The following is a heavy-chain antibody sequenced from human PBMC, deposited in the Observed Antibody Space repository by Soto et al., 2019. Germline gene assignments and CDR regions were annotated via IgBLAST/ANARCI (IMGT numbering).Heavy chain of an antibody. Sequence: QVQLVQSGAEVQKPGSSVKVSCKASGGTFRSSAISWVRQAPGQGLEWRGGNIPIFGTANYAQKFQGRVTITADEATSTAYMELSSLRAEGTGVEYCARDGVGGSYSFDFWGQGTLVTVSS. CDR1: GGTFRSSA. J-gene: IGHJ4*02. CDR2: NIPIFGTA. CDR3: ARDGVGGSYSFDF. D-gene: IGHD1-26*01. V-gene: IGHV1-69*01.